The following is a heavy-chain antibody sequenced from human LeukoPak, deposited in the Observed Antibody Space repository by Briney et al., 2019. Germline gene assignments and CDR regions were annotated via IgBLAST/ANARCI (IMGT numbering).Heavy chain of an antibody. D-gene: IGHD5-12*01. CDR2: IIPILGIA. CDR3: ARDLRGYSGLRFDY. J-gene: IGHJ4*02. V-gene: IGHV1-69*04. Sequence: GASVKVSCKASGGTFSSYTISWVRQAPGQGLEWRGRIIPILGIANYEQKFQGRVTITADKSTSTAYMELSSLRSEDTAVYYCARDLRGYSGLRFDYWGQGTLVTVSS. CDR1: GGTFSSYT.